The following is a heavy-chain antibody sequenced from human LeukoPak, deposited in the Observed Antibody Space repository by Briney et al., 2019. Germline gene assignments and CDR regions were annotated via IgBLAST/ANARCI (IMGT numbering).Heavy chain of an antibody. V-gene: IGHV4-34*01. CDR3: ARMRYLDY. CDR1: GGSFSGYY. Sequence: PSETLSLTCAVYGGSFSGYYWSWIRQPPGKGLEWIGEINHSGSTNYNPSLKSRVTISVDTSKNQFSLKLSSVTAADTAVYYCARMRYLDYWGQGTLVTVSS. J-gene: IGHJ4*02. CDR2: INHSGST.